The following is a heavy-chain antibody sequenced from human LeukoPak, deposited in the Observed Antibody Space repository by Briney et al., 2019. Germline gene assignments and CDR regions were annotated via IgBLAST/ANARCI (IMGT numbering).Heavy chain of an antibody. CDR3: ARVYMATITSAGFDY. CDR2: ISSSSSYI. V-gene: IGHV3-21*01. D-gene: IGHD5-24*01. J-gene: IGHJ4*02. Sequence: GGSLRLSCAASGFTFSSYSMNWVRQAPGKGLEWVSYISSSSSYIYYADSVKGRFTISRDNAKNSMYLQMNSLRAEDTAVYYCARVYMATITSAGFDYWGQGTLVTVSS. CDR1: GFTFSSYS.